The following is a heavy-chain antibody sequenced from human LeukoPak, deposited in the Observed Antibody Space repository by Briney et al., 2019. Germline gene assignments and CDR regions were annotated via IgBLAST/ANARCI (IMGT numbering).Heavy chain of an antibody. J-gene: IGHJ6*03. CDR2: IYYSGST. D-gene: IGHD1-26*01. CDR3: ARLVGAPYYYYYYMDV. V-gene: IGHV4-59*01. Sequence: PSETLSLTCTVSGGSISSYYWSWIRQPPGKGLEWIGYIYYSGSTNYNPSLKSRVTISVDTSKNQFSLKLSSVTAADTAVYYCARLVGAPYYYYYYMDVWGKGTTVTVSS. CDR1: GGSISSYY.